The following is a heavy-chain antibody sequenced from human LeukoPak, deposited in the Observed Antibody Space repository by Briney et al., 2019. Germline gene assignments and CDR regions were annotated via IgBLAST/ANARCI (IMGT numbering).Heavy chain of an antibody. CDR1: GYTFTSYG. D-gene: IGHD3-9*01. CDR2: ISAYNGNT. Sequence: ASVKVSCKASGYTFTSYGISWVRQAPGQGLEWMGGISAYNGNTNYAQKLQGRVTMTTDTSTSTAYMELGSLRSDDTAVYYCARLRDSPRYDILTGYFYYFDYWGQGTLVTVSS. CDR3: ARLRDSPRYDILTGYFYYFDY. V-gene: IGHV1-18*04. J-gene: IGHJ4*02.